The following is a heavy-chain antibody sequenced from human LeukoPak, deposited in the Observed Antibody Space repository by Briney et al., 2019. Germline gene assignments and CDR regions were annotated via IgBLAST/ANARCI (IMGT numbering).Heavy chain of an antibody. CDR3: AKESPGRFLVNYYYMDV. CDR2: ISYDGSNK. V-gene: IGHV3-30*09. J-gene: IGHJ6*03. Sequence: PGRSLRPSCAASGFTFSSYAMPWVRQAPGKGLQWVAVISYDGSNKYYADSVKGRFAISRDNSKNTLYLQMNSLRAEDTAVYYCAKESPGRFLVNYYYMDVWGKGTTVTVSS. D-gene: IGHD3-3*01. CDR1: GFTFSSYA.